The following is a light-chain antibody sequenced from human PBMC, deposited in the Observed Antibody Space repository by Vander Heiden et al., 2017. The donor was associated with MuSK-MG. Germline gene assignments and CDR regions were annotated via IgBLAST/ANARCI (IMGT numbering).Light chain of an antibody. J-gene: IGKJ1*01. Sequence: DIQMTQSPSSLSASVGDRVTITCRASQSTSSSLNWYQQKPGKAPNLLIYAASSLQSGVPSTFSRRRSATHLTLTIIILQPEDFATYYCQQSDSAPWTFGQGTKVELK. CDR2: AAS. CDR1: QSTSSS. V-gene: IGKV1-39*01. CDR3: QQSDSAPWT.